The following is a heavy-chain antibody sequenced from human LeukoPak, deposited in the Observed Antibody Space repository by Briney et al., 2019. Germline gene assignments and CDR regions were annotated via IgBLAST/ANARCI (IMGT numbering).Heavy chain of an antibody. CDR1: GYTFTSYD. CDR3: ARIVDYGDHGDY. D-gene: IGHD4-17*01. V-gene: IGHV1-8*01. Sequence: ASVKVSCKASGYTFTSYDINWVRQATGQGLEWMGWMNPNSGNTGYAQKFQGRVTMTRNTSISTAYMELSSLRSEDTAVYYCARIVDYGDHGDYWGQGTLVTVSS. CDR2: MNPNSGNT. J-gene: IGHJ4*02.